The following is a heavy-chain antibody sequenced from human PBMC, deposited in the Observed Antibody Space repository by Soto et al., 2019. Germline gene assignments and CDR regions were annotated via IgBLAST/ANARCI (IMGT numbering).Heavy chain of an antibody. CDR3: ASTLYCGGDCFTV. Sequence: QVQLQESGPGLVKPSETLSLTCTVSGASITSYYWSWIRQPPGKGLEWIGYIYYSENTNYNPSLKSRVTISVDTSKNQFSLKLNSVTAADTAGYYRASTLYCGGDCFTVWGQGTLVTVSS. CDR1: GASITSYY. V-gene: IGHV4-59*08. CDR2: IYYSENT. D-gene: IGHD2-21*02. J-gene: IGHJ4*02.